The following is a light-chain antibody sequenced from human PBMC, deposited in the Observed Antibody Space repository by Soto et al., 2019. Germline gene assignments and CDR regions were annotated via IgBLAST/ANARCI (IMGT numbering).Light chain of an antibody. CDR1: NSNIGSNY. V-gene: IGLV1-47*01. CDR3: AAWDDSLSSYV. CDR2: RNN. J-gene: IGLJ1*01. Sequence: QSALTQPPSASGTPGQRVTISCSRSNSNIGSNYVYWYQQFPGTAPKLLIYRNNQRPSGVPDRFSGSRSGTSASLAISGLRPEDEADYYCAAWDDSLSSYVFGTGTKVTVL.